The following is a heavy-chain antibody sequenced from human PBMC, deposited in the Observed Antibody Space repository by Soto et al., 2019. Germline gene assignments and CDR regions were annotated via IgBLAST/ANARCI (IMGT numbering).Heavy chain of an antibody. V-gene: IGHV3-30-3*01. J-gene: IGHJ4*02. CDR3: ARGNLAVAGNFDY. CDR2: ISYDGSNK. CDR1: GFTFSSCA. D-gene: IGHD6-19*01. Sequence: GGSLRLSCAAAGFTFSSCAMHWGRQAPGKGLEWVAVISYDGSNKYYADSVKGRFTISRDNSKNTLYLQMNSLRAEDTAVYYCARGNLAVAGNFDYWGQGTLVTVSS.